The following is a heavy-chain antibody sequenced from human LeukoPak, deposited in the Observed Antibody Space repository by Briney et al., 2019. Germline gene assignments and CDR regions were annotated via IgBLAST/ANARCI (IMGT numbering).Heavy chain of an antibody. Sequence: ASVKVSCKASGYTFTGYYMHWVRQAPGQGLEWMGWINPNSGGTNYAQKFQGRVTITTDESTSTAYMELSSLGSEDTAVYYCAVDSSSSGHYFDYWGQGTLVTVSS. CDR2: INPNSGGT. J-gene: IGHJ4*02. V-gene: IGHV1-2*02. D-gene: IGHD6-6*01. CDR3: AVDSSSSGHYFDY. CDR1: GYTFTGYY.